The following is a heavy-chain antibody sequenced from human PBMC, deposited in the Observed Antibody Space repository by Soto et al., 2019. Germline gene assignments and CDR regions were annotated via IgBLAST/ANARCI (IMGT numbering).Heavy chain of an antibody. J-gene: IGHJ5*02. CDR1: GGSISSSSYY. CDR3: ARDRASGSYRRWFDP. V-gene: IGHV4-39*07. Sequence: SETLSLTCTVSGGSISSSSYYWGWIRQPPGKGLEWIGRIYYSGSTYYNPSLKSRVTISVDTSKNQFSLKLSSVTAADTAVYYCARDRASGSYRRWFDPWGQGTLVTVSS. D-gene: IGHD1-26*01. CDR2: IYYSGST.